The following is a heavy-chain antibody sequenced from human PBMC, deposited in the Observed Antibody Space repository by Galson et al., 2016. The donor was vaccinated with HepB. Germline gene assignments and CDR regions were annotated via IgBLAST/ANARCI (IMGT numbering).Heavy chain of an antibody. Sequence: SVKVSCKASGYTFTSYYMHWVRQAPGQGLEWMGIINPSGSSTTYAQQFQGRVTMTRDTSTSTVYMEMSSLKSEDTAVYYGARDRLDSSGWFVDDWGQGTLVTVSS. CDR3: ARDRLDSSGWFVDD. CDR2: INPSGSST. J-gene: IGHJ4*02. D-gene: IGHD6-19*01. CDR1: GYTFTSYY. V-gene: IGHV1-46*01.